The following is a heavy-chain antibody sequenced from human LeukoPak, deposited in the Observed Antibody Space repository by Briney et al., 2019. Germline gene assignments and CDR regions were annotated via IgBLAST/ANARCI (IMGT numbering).Heavy chain of an antibody. CDR3: ASVSTPSSGYDRGEQWLLFDY. J-gene: IGHJ4*02. CDR1: GGSISSSSYY. D-gene: IGHD5-12*01. Sequence: PSETLSLTCTVSGGSISSSSYYWGWIRQPPGKGLEWNGSIYYSGSTYYNPSLKSRVTISVDTSKNQFSLKLSSVTAADTAVYYCASVSTPSSGYDRGEQWLLFDYWGQRTLVTVSS. CDR2: IYYSGST. V-gene: IGHV4-39*07.